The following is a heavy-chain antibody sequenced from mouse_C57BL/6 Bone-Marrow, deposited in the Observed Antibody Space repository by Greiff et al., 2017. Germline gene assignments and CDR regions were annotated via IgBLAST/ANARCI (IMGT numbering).Heavy chain of an antibody. D-gene: IGHD2-4*01. Sequence: DVKLVESGAGLVQPGESLKLSCESNEYEFPSHDMSWVRKTPEKRLELVAAINSDGGSTYYPDTMERRFIISRDNTKNTLYLQMSSLRSEDTAVYYCARHDYGRFAYWGQGTLVTVSA. CDR1: EYEFPSHD. J-gene: IGHJ3*01. CDR2: INSDGGST. CDR3: ARHDYGRFAY. V-gene: IGHV5-2*03.